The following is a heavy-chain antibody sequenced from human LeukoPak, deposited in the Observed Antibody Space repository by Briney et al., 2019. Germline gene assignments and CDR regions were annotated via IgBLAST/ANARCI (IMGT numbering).Heavy chain of an antibody. V-gene: IGHV1-8*01. CDR2: MNPNSGNT. J-gene: IGHJ6*03. CDR3: ARFQTPYSYAFIYYYYYYMDV. CDR1: GYTFTSYD. Sequence: ASVKASCKASGYTFTSYDINWVRQATGQGLEWMGWMNPNSGNTGYAQKFQGRVTMTRNTSISTAYMELSSLRSEDTAVYYCARFQTPYSYAFIYYYYYYMDVWGKGTTVTVSS. D-gene: IGHD5-18*01.